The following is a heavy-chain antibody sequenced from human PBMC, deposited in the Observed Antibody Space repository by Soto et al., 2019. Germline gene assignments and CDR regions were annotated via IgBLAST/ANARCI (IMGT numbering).Heavy chain of an antibody. CDR1: GFTFSSYA. D-gene: IGHD1-20*01. J-gene: IGHJ6*02. V-gene: IGHV3-23*01. CDR3: AKGRGTITRYFSMDV. Sequence: EVQLLESGGGLVQPGGSLRLLCAASGFTFSSYAMSWVRQAPGKGLEWVSDISGSGGSTYYADSVKGRFTISRDNSKSTLYLQMNSLRAEHTAIYFCAKGRGTITRYFSMDVWGQGTTVTVSS. CDR2: ISGSGGST.